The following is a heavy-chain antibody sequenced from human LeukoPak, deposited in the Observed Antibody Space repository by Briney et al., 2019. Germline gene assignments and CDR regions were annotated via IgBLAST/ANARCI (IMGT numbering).Heavy chain of an antibody. Sequence: PGGSLRLYCAASGFTFSSYAMIWVRQAPGRELEWVSVIYSGGTTFCADSVKGRFTISRDISKNTLYLQINRLRAEDTAVYYCAASISPPEFDYWGQGTLVTVSS. CDR3: AASISPPEFDY. CDR1: GFTFSSYA. V-gene: IGHV3-66*01. D-gene: IGHD1-14*01. J-gene: IGHJ4*02. CDR2: IYSGGTT.